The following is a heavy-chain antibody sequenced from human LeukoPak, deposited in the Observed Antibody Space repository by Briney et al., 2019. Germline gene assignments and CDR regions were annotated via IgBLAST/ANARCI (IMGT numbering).Heavy chain of an antibody. Sequence: GGSLRLSCAASGFIFSGYAMSWVRQAPGKGLEWVSAISGSGGSTYYADSVKGRFTISRDNAKNSLYLQMNSLRAEDTALYYCARGGSYGGYHSYWGQGTLVTVSS. CDR3: ARGGSYGGYHSY. J-gene: IGHJ4*02. CDR2: ISGSGGST. V-gene: IGHV3-23*01. D-gene: IGHD4-23*01. CDR1: GFIFSGYA.